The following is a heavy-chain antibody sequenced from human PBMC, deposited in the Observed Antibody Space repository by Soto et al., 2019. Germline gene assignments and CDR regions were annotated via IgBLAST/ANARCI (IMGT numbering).Heavy chain of an antibody. CDR2: IYHSGST. CDR1: SGSISSSNW. J-gene: IGHJ5*02. V-gene: IGHV4-4*02. Sequence: QVQLQESGPGLVKPSGTLSLTCAVSSGSISSSNWWSWVRQPPGKGLEWIGEIYHSGSTNYNPSLKSRVTISVDKSKNQFSLKLSSVTAADTAVYYCARSLEYCSGGSCYSDNWFDPWGQGTLVTVSS. CDR3: ARSLEYCSGGSCYSDNWFDP. D-gene: IGHD2-15*01.